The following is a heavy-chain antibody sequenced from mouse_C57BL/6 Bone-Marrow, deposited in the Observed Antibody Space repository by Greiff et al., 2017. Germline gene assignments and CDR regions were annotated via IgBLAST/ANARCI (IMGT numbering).Heavy chain of an antibody. CDR3: ARGGYDAWFAD. Sequence: VQLQQSGPELVKPGASVKISCKASGYAFSSSWMNWVKQRPGQGLAWIGRIYPGGGDTNYNGKFTGKATLTADKSSSTAYMQLSSLTSEDSAVYFGARGGYDAWFADWGEGTLVTVSA. CDR1: GYAFSSSW. V-gene: IGHV1-82*01. J-gene: IGHJ3*01. CDR2: IYPGGGDT. D-gene: IGHD2-2*01.